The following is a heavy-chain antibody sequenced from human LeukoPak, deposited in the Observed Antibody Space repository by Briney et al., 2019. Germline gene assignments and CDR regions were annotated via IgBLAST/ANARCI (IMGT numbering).Heavy chain of an antibody. Sequence: ASVKVSCKASGYTFTGYYMHWVRQAPGQGLEWMGWINPNSGGTNYAQKFQGRVTMTRDTSISTAYMELSRLRSDDTAVYYCARGGGLGNAAYYYYMDAWGKGTTVTVSS. CDR3: ARGGGLGNAAYYYYMDA. J-gene: IGHJ6*03. V-gene: IGHV1-2*02. CDR1: GYTFTGYY. D-gene: IGHD1-1*01. CDR2: INPNSGGT.